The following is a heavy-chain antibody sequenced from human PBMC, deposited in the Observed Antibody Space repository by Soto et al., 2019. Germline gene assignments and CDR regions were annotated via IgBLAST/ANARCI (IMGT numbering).Heavy chain of an antibody. CDR2: INPSGGST. D-gene: IGHD2-2*01. CDR3: ARGPDIVVVPAAIRNWFDP. V-gene: IGHV1-46*03. CDR1: GYTFTSYY. J-gene: IGHJ5*02. Sequence: ASVKXSCKASGYTFTSYYMHWVRQAPGQGLEWMGIINPSGGSTSYAQKFQGRVTMTRDTSTSTVYMELSSLRSEDTAVYYCARGPDIVVVPAAIRNWFDPWGQGTLVTVSS.